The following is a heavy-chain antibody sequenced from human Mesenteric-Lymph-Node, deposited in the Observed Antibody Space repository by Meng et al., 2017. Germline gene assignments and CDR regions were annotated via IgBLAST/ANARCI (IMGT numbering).Heavy chain of an antibody. CDR3: TRVVADYDFWSGYYQNRYYFDY. Sequence: GESLKISCTASGFTFGDYAMSWVRQAPGKGLEWVGFIRSKAYGGTTEYAASVKGRFTISRDDSKSIAYLQMNSLKTEDTAVYYCTRVVADYDFWSGYYQNRYYFDYWGQGTLVTVSS. CDR1: GFTFGDYA. D-gene: IGHD3-3*01. J-gene: IGHJ4*02. CDR2: IRSKAYGGTT. V-gene: IGHV3-49*04.